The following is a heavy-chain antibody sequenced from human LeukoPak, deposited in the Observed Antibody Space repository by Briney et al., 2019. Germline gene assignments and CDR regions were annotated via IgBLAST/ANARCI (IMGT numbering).Heavy chain of an antibody. D-gene: IGHD3-10*01. CDR1: GGSISSYY. J-gene: IGHJ4*02. CDR2: IYYSGST. V-gene: IGHV4-59*01. CDR3: ASSAYGLTDFDY. Sequence: SETLSLTCTVSGGSISSYYWSWIRQPPGKGLEWIGYIYYSGSTNYNPSLKSRVTISVDTSKNQFSLKLSSVTAADTAVYYRASSAYGLTDFDYWGQGTLVTVSS.